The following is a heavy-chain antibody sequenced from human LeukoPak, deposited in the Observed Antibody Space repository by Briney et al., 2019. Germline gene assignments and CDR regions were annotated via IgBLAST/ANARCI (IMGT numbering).Heavy chain of an antibody. Sequence: ASVKVSCKASGYTFTSYYMHWVRQAPGQGLEWMGIINPSGGSTSYAQKFQGRVTMTRNTSTSTVYMELSSLRSEDTAVYYCARDSPYYDSSGYYDYWGQGTLVTVSS. V-gene: IGHV1-46*01. CDR2: INPSGGST. D-gene: IGHD3-22*01. CDR1: GYTFTSYY. J-gene: IGHJ4*02. CDR3: ARDSPYYDSSGYYDY.